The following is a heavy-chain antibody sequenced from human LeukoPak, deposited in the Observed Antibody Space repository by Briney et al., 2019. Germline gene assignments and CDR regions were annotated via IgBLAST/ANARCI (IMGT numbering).Heavy chain of an antibody. CDR3: ARGGRRSSSWYDY. V-gene: IGHV1-2*02. Sequence: ASVKVSCKASGGTFSSYAISWVRQAPGQGLEWMGWINPNSGGTNYAQKFQGRVTMTRDTSISTAYMELSRLRSDDTAVYYCARGGRRSSSWYDYWGQGTLVTVSS. J-gene: IGHJ4*02. CDR2: INPNSGGT. CDR1: GGTFSSYA. D-gene: IGHD6-13*01.